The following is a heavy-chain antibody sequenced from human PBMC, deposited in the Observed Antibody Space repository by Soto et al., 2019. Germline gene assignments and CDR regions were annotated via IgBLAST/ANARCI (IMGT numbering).Heavy chain of an antibody. CDR2: INPNSGGT. J-gene: IGHJ3*02. V-gene: IGHV1-2*04. D-gene: IGHD6-13*01. CDR1: GYTFNGYY. Sequence: ASVKVSCKASGYTFNGYYMHWVRQAPGQGLEWMGWINPNSGGTNYAQKFQGWVTMTRDTSISTAYMELSRLRSDDTAVYYCARGKQQLVGGHDAFDIWGQGTMVNVSS. CDR3: ARGKQQLVGGHDAFDI.